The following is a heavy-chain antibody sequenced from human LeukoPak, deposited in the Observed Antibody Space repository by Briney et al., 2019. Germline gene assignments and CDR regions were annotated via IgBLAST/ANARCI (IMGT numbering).Heavy chain of an antibody. Sequence: SETLSLTCTVSGGSISSYYWSWIRQPPGKGLEWIGYIYYSGSTNYDPSLKSRVTISVDTSKNQFSLKLSSVTAADTAVYYCAATGYSYNYWGQGTMVTVSS. CDR2: IYYSGST. CDR3: AATGYSYNY. J-gene: IGHJ4*02. CDR1: GGSISSYY. D-gene: IGHD4-11*01. V-gene: IGHV4-59*08.